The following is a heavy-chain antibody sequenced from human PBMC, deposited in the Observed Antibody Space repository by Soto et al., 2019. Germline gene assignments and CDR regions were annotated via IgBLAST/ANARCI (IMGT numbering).Heavy chain of an antibody. CDR3: ARAPYSRGDAFDI. CDR2: ISSSSSYI. J-gene: IGHJ3*02. Sequence: EVQLVESGGGLVKPGGSLRLSCAASGFTFSSYGMNWVRQAPGKGLEWVSSISSSSSYIYYADSVKGRFTISRDNAKNSRYLQRNSVRAEDTAVYYWARAPYSRGDAFDIWGQGTMVTLS. CDR1: GFTFSSYG. D-gene: IGHD2-15*01. V-gene: IGHV3-21*01.